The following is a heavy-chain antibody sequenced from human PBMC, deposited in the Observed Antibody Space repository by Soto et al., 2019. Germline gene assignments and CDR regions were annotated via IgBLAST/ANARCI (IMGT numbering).Heavy chain of an antibody. Sequence: RLSCAASGFTFSNAWMSWVRQAPGKGLEWVGRIKSKTDGGTTDYAAPVKGRFTISRDDSKNTLYLQMNSLKTEDTAVYYCTPQGMVREVVSYWGQGTPVPVSS. CDR1: GFTFSNAW. V-gene: IGHV3-15*01. D-gene: IGHD3-10*01. J-gene: IGHJ4*02. CDR2: IKSKTDGGTT. CDR3: TPQGMVREVVSY.